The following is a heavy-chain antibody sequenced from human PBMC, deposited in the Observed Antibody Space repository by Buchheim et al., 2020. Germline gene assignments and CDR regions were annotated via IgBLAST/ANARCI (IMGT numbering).Heavy chain of an antibody. CDR2: IYYSGST. CDR1: GGSISSSSYY. D-gene: IGHD3-22*01. CDR3: ARAKYYDSSGYYIYFDY. Sequence: QLQLQESGPGLVKPSETLSLTCTVSGGSISSSSYYWGWIRQPPGKGLEWIGSIYYSGSTYYNPSLKSRVPISVDTSKNQFSLKLSSVTAADTAVYYCARAKYYDSSGYYIYFDYWGQGTL. J-gene: IGHJ4*02. V-gene: IGHV4-39*01.